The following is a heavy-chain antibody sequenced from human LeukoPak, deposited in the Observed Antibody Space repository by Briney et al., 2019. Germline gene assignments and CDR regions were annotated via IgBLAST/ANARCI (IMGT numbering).Heavy chain of an antibody. CDR1: DDSISSGSYY. Sequence: PSETLSLTCTVSDDSISSGSYYWSWIRQPAGKGLEWIGRIYASGSTNYNPSLKSRVSISVDTSKNQFSLKLSSVTATDTAVYYCARVHNYYYMDVWGKGTTVTISS. CDR3: ARVHNYYYMDV. V-gene: IGHV4-61*02. CDR2: IYASGST. J-gene: IGHJ6*03.